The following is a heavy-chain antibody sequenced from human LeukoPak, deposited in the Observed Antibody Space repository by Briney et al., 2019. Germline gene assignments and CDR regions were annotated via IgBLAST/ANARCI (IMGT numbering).Heavy chain of an antibody. D-gene: IGHD4-17*01. CDR3: ARVSPNTVTTLQYFDY. CDR2: IYYSGST. V-gene: IGHV4-39*01. J-gene: IGHJ4*02. Sequence: SETLSLTCTVSGGSISSSSYYWGWIRQPPGKGLEWIGTIYYSGSTYYNPSLKSRVTISVYTSKNQFSLKLSSVTAADTAVYYCARVSPNTVTTLQYFDYWGQGTLVTVSS. CDR1: GGSISSSSYY.